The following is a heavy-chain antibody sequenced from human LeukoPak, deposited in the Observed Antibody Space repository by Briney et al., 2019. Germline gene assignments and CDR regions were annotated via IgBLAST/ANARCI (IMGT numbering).Heavy chain of an antibody. CDR3: EGSGHTDFDY. Sequence: GRSLRLSCAASGFTFSSYAMHWVRQAPGKGLEWVAVISYDGSNKYYADSVKGRFTISRDTSKNTLYLQMNSLRAEDTAVYYCEGSGHTDFDYWGQGTLVTVSS. D-gene: IGHD2-15*01. V-gene: IGHV3-30-3*01. J-gene: IGHJ4*02. CDR1: GFTFSSYA. CDR2: ISYDGSNK.